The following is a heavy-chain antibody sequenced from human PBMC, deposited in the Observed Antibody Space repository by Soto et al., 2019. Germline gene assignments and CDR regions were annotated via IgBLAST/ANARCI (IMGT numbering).Heavy chain of an antibody. CDR2: ITSDTKTI. CDR3: ARSVEGHFDY. J-gene: IGHJ4*02. D-gene: IGHD6-19*01. CDR1: GFTFSVYS. Sequence: EVQLVESGGDLVQRGGSLKLSCVASGFTFSVYSMNWVRQAPGKGLEWFSYITSDTKTIKYADSVKGRFTISRDNAKNSLYLQTNSLRDEDTAVYYCARSVEGHFDYWGQGTVVTVSS. V-gene: IGHV3-48*02.